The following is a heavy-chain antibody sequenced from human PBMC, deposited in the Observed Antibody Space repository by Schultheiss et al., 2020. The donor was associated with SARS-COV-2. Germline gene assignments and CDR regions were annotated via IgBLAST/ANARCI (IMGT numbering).Heavy chain of an antibody. CDR1: GFTFSSYA. CDR2: ISYDGSNK. D-gene: IGHD3-16*02. Sequence: GGSLRLSCAASGFTFSSYAMHWVRQAPGKGLEWVAVISYDGSNKYYADSEKGRFTISRDNSKNTLYLQMNSLRAEDTAVYYCARVGLGDYVWGSYRYGDYFDYWGQGTLVTVSS. J-gene: IGHJ4*02. V-gene: IGHV3-30*01. CDR3: ARVGLGDYVWGSYRYGDYFDY.